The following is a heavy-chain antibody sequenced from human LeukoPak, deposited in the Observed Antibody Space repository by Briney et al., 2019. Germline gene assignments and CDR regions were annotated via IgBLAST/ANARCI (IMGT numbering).Heavy chain of an antibody. V-gene: IGHV4-30-2*01. J-gene: IGHJ4*02. Sequence: SQTLSLTCAVSGGSISSGGYSWSWIRQPPGKGLEWIGYIYHSGSTYYSPSLKSRVTISVDRSKNQFSLKLSSVTAADTAVYYCARGGRLTFFDYWGQGTLVTVSS. D-gene: IGHD3-16*01. CDR2: IYHSGST. CDR3: ARGGRLTFFDY. CDR1: GGSISSGGYS.